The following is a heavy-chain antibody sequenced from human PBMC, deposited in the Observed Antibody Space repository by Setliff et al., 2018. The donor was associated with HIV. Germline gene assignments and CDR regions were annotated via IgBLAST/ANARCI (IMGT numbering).Heavy chain of an antibody. Sequence: SLTCTVSGGSISGYYWSWIRQPPGKGLEYIGSIFFTGNTIYNPSLKARVTLSVDMSKNQVFLRLSSVTAADTAVYYCVRGYCSSTTCYEDYYCMDVWGKGSTVTVS. CDR3: VRGYCSSTTCYEDYYCMDV. D-gene: IGHD2-2*01. J-gene: IGHJ6*03. CDR2: IFFTGNT. V-gene: IGHV4-59*01. CDR1: GGSISGYY.